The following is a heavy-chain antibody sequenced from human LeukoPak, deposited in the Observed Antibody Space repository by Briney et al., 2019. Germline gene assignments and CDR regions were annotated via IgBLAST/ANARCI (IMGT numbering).Heavy chain of an antibody. D-gene: IGHD1-26*01. Sequence: SETLSLTCAVYGGSFSGYCWSWIPQPPGKGLEWIGEINHSGSTNYNPSLKSRVTISVDTSKNQFSLKLSSVTAADTAVYYCARVRLRVSGSDSPQVGPWGQGTLVTVSS. CDR3: ARVRLRVSGSDSPQVGP. V-gene: IGHV4-34*01. CDR1: GGSFSGYC. J-gene: IGHJ5*02. CDR2: INHSGST.